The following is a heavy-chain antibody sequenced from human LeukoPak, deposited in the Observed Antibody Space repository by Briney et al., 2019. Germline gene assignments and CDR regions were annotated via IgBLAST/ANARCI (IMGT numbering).Heavy chain of an antibody. V-gene: IGHV1-69*04. D-gene: IGHD3-22*01. CDR2: IISILGIA. CDR3: ARPLSYDSSGYYFSWFDP. J-gene: IGHJ5*02. Sequence: SVKVSCKASGGTFSSYAISWVRQAPGQGLEWMGRIISILGIANYAQKFQGRVTITTDESTSTAYMELSSLRSEDTAVYYCARPLSYDSSGYYFSWFDPWGQGTLVTVSS. CDR1: GGTFSSYA.